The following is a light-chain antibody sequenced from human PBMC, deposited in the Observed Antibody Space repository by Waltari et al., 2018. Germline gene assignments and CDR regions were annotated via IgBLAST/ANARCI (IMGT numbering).Light chain of an antibody. Sequence: EIVMTQSPLSLPVTPGEPASISCRSSQSLRHLNGYNYFDWYLQKPGQSPKLLIYLGSFRASGVPGRFSGSGSGTDFTLLISRVEADDVGVYYCMQARQTPFTFGQGTKLEI. V-gene: IGKV2-28*01. J-gene: IGKJ2*01. CDR2: LGS. CDR1: QSLRHLNGYNY. CDR3: MQARQTPFT.